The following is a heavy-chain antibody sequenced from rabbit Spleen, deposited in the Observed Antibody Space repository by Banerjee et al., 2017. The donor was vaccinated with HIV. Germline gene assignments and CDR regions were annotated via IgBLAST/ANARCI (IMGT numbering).Heavy chain of an antibody. J-gene: IGHJ4*01. D-gene: IGHD2-1*01. CDR3: ARGSFLDYGAFNL. V-gene: IGHV1S45*01. CDR2: IYEVSYNA. CDR1: GFSFSSDF. Sequence: QEQLVESGGGLVQPEGSLKLSCKASGFSFSSDFMCWVRQAPGKGLESIGCIYEVSYNAYYASWVKSRFTISKTSSTTVTLQMTSLTAADTATYFCARGSFLDYGAFNLWGQGTLVTVS.